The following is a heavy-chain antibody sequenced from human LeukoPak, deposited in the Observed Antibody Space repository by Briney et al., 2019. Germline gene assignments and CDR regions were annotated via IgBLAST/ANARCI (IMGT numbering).Heavy chain of an antibody. V-gene: IGHV3-23*01. Sequence: GGSLRLSCAASGFTFSSYAMSWVRQAPGMGLEWVSAISGSGATTFYVDSVRGRFAISRDNSKSTLYLQINSLRAEDTAVYYCAKAGNSYGDRFDYWGQGTLVTVSS. CDR1: GFTFSSYA. CDR2: ISGSGATT. J-gene: IGHJ4*02. D-gene: IGHD5-18*01. CDR3: AKAGNSYGDRFDY.